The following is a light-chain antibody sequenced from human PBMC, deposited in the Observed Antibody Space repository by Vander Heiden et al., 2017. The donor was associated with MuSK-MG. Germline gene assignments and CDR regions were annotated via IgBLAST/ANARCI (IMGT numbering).Light chain of an antibody. Sequence: QSVLTQPPSTSATPGQRVILSWSGSRFNTGINPVHWYQQFPGTAPKLLIYSSNQRPSGVPDRFSGSKSGTTASRAISGLQADDEAEYFCAAGDDSLNALIFGGGTSLTAL. V-gene: IGLV1-44*01. J-gene: IGLJ2*01. CDR2: SSN. CDR1: RFNTGINP. CDR3: AAGDDSLNALI.